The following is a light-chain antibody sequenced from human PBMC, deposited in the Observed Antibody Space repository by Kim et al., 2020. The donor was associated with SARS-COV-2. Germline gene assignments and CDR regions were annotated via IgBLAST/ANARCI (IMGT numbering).Light chain of an antibody. CDR3: RSYTSSTTLL. CDR2: DVN. Sequence: GLSITISCTGTSSDVNEYNYVSWYQQHPGKAPKLMLYDVNNRPSGVSTRFSGSKSGNTTSLTISGLQAEDEADYYCRSYTSSTTLLFGTGTKVTVL. V-gene: IGLV2-14*03. J-gene: IGLJ1*01. CDR1: SSDVNEYNY.